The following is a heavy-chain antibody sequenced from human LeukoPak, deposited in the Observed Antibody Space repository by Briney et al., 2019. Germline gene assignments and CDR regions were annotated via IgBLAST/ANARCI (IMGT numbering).Heavy chain of an antibody. CDR2: IRGSGGST. D-gene: IGHD3-22*01. CDR1: GFTFSSYA. V-gene: IGHV3-23*01. Sequence: GGSLRLSCAASGFTFSSYAMSWVRQAPGKGLEWVSAIRGSGGSTYYADSVKGRFTISRDNSKNTLYLQMNSLRAEDTAVYYCATDTYYYDSSGYYYIDYWGQGTLVTVSS. J-gene: IGHJ4*02. CDR3: ATDTYYYDSSGYYYIDY.